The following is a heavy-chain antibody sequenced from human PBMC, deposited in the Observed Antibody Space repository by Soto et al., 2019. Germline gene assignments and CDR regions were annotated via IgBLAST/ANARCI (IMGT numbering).Heavy chain of an antibody. D-gene: IGHD3-22*01. CDR1: GGTFSSYT. Sequence: QVQLVQSGAEVKKPGSSVKVSCKASGGTFSSYTISWVRQAPGQGLEWMGRIIPILGIANYAQKFQGRVTITADKSTSTAYMELSSLRSEDTAVYYCAREGEKDSSGYYGDYWGQGTLLTVSS. CDR2: IIPILGIA. J-gene: IGHJ4*02. CDR3: AREGEKDSSGYYGDY. V-gene: IGHV1-69*08.